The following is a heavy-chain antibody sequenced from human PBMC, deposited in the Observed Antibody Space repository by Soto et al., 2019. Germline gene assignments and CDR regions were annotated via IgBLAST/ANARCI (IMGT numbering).Heavy chain of an antibody. CDR3: AYSLWFGELLPNWFDP. D-gene: IGHD3-10*01. CDR2: IYWDDDK. CDR1: GFSLSTSGVG. V-gene: IGHV2-5*02. J-gene: IGHJ5*02. Sequence: QITLKESGPTLVKPTQTLTLTCTFSGFSLSTSGVGVGWIRQPPGKALEWLALIYWDDDKRYSPSLKSRLTITKDTSKNQVVLTMTNMDPVDTATYYCAYSLWFGELLPNWFDPWGQGTLVTVSS.